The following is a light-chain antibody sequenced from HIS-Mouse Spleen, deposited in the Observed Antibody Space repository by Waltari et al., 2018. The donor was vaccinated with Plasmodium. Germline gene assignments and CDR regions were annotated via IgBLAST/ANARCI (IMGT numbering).Light chain of an antibody. CDR2: DAS. J-gene: IGKJ5*01. CDR1: QSVSSN. CDR3: QQRSNWPPT. Sequence: EIVLTQSPATLSLSPGERATLSCRASQSVSSNLAWYQQKPGQAPRLLIYDASNRATGIPARFSGSGSGTDFTLTISSLEPEDFALYYCQQRSNWPPTFGQGTRLEIK. V-gene: IGKV3-11*01.